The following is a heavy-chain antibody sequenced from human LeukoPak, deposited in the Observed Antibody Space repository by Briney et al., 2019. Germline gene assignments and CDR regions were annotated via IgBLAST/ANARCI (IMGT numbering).Heavy chain of an antibody. J-gene: IGHJ4*02. CDR2: ITWNSAPI. CDR1: GFSFDDYA. D-gene: IGHD6-19*01. Sequence: PGRSLRLSCAASGFSFDDYAMHWVRQVPGKGLEWVSGITWNSAPIGYADSVKGRFTISRDNSKNSLYLQMNSLTVEDTAVYYCAKNRSGWYYLDYWGQGTFVTVSS. CDR3: AKNRSGWYYLDY. V-gene: IGHV3-9*01.